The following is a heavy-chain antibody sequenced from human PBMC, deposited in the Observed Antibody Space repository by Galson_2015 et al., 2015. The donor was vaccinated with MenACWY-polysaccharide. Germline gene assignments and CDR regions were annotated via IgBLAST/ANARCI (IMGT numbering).Heavy chain of an antibody. CDR3: AKGWTTSASYCNCFDP. CDR1: GFSFSSYA. CDR2: ISHDGNEN. Sequence: TLRLSCAGSGFSFSSYAMHWVRQTPGKGLEWVTVISHDGNENNYAEAARGLFTISRDNSENRLYLQMDRLRVEDTAVYYCAKGWTTSASYCNCFDPWGQGTLVVVSS. D-gene: IGHD6-19*01. J-gene: IGHJ5*02. V-gene: IGHV3-30*18.